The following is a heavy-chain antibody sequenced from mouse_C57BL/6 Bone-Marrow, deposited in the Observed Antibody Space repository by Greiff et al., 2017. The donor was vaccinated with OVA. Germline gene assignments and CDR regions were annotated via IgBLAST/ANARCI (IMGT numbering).Heavy chain of an antibody. CDR2: ISSGGDYI. Sequence: EVQLVESGEGLVKPGGSLKLSCAASGFTFSSYAMSWVRQTPEKRLEWVAYISSGGDYIYYADTVKGRFTISRDNARNTLYLQMSSLKSEDTAMYYCTREAHYYGSSRYAMDYWGQGTSVTVSS. J-gene: IGHJ4*01. D-gene: IGHD1-1*01. V-gene: IGHV5-9-1*02. CDR1: GFTFSSYA. CDR3: TREAHYYGSSRYAMDY.